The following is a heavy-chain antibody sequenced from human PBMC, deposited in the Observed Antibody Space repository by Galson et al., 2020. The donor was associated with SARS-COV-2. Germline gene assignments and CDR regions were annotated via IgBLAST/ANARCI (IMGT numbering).Heavy chain of an antibody. J-gene: IGHJ3*02. D-gene: IGHD3-22*01. CDR1: GGTFSTFA. CDR2: IIPIFNTP. V-gene: IGHV1-69*05. CDR3: ARVRDLSDYYDSGHYYAFDI. Sequence: ASVKVSCKASGGTFSTFAISWVRQAPGQGLEWMGGIIPIFNTPTYGQKFQGRLTITTDESTSTAFMELSSLRSEDTAVYYCARVRDLSDYYDSGHYYAFDIWGQGTMVTVSS.